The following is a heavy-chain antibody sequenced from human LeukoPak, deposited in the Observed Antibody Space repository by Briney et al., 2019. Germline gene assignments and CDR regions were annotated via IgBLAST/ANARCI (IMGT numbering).Heavy chain of an antibody. CDR2: INHSGST. CDR1: GGSFSGYY. Sequence: SETLSLTCAVYGGSFSGYYWSWIRQPPGKGLEWIGEINHSGSTNYNPSLKSRVTISVDTSKNQFSLKLGSVTAADTAVYYCARRIDAFDIWGQGTMVTVSS. CDR3: ARRIDAFDI. V-gene: IGHV4-34*01. J-gene: IGHJ3*02.